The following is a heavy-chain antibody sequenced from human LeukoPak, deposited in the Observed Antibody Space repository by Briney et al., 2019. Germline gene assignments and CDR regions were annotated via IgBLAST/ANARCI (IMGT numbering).Heavy chain of an antibody. J-gene: IGHJ6*03. CDR2: ISGSSSFI. V-gene: IGHV3-21*01. CDR3: ARRPIASTDYYYFLDV. D-gene: IGHD6-13*01. Sequence: PGGSLRLSCAASEVTFSSYSMNWVRQAPGKGLEWVSSISGSSSFIYYADSVRGRFTISRDNAKNSLYLQMDRLRAEDTAVYYCARRPIASTDYYYFLDVWGKGTTVTVSS. CDR1: EVTFSSYS.